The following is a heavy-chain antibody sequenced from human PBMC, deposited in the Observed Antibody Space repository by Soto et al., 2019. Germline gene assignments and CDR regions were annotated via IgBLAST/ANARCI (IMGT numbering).Heavy chain of an antibody. V-gene: IGHV4-59*08. CDR3: AVKTNATYYYYMDV. CDR1: GDSISSYY. Sequence: SESLSLTCTVSGDSISSYYWSWIRQPPGKGLEWIGYIYYSGSTNYNPSLKSRVTISVDTSKNQFSLKLSSVTAADTAVYYCAVKTNATYYYYMDVWGKGTTVTVSS. CDR2: IYYSGST. D-gene: IGHD1-26*01. J-gene: IGHJ6*03.